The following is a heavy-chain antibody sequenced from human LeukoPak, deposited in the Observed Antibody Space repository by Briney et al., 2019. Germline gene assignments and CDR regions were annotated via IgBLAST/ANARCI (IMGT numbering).Heavy chain of an antibody. CDR2: IYSGGST. J-gene: IGHJ1*01. CDR1: GFTVSSNY. V-gene: IGHV3-53*01. CDR3: AKDDGWGRYKH. D-gene: IGHD3-16*01. Sequence: GGSLRLSCAASGFTVSSNYMSWVRQAPGKGLEWVSIIYSGGSTFYADSVKGRFTISRDNSKNTLYLQMNSLRAEDTAMYYCAKDDGWGRYKHWGQGTLVTVSS.